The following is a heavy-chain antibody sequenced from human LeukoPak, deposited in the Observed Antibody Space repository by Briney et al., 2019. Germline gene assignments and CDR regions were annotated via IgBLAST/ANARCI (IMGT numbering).Heavy chain of an antibody. CDR2: IRYDGSNK. V-gene: IGHV3-30*02. J-gene: IGHJ4*02. Sequence: GGSLRLSCAASGFTFSSYGMHWVRQAPGKGLEWVAFIRYDGSNKYYADSVKGRFTISRDNSKNTLYLQMNSLRAEDTAVYYCAKDGGYSSGWSASLDYWGQGTLATVSS. CDR1: GFTFSSYG. D-gene: IGHD6-19*01. CDR3: AKDGGYSSGWSASLDY.